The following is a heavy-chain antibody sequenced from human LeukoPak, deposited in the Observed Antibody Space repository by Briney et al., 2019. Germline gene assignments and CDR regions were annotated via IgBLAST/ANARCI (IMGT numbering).Heavy chain of an antibody. J-gene: IGHJ4*02. CDR2: IYSGGST. CDR1: GFTVSSNY. D-gene: IGHD5-18*01. CDR3: ARFTDTKGFDY. V-gene: IGHV3-53*01. Sequence: PGGSLRLSCAASGFTVSSNYMSWVRQAPGKGLEWVSVIYSGGSTYYADSVKGRFTISRDNSKNTLYLQMNSLRAEDTAAYYCARFTDTKGFDYWGQGTLVTVSS.